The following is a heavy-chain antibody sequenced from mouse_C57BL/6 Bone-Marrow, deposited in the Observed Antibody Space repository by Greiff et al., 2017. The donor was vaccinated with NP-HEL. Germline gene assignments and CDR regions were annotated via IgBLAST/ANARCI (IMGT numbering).Heavy chain of an antibody. Sequence: QVQLKESGAELVRPGASVKLSCKASGYTFTDYYINWVKQRPGQGLEWIARIYPGSGNTYYNEKFKGKATLTAEKSSSTAYMQLSSLTSEDSAVYFCARGITTVVAPYWYFDVWGTGTTVTVSS. D-gene: IGHD1-1*01. CDR3: ARGITTVVAPYWYFDV. CDR1: GYTFTDYY. CDR2: IYPGSGNT. J-gene: IGHJ1*03. V-gene: IGHV1-76*01.